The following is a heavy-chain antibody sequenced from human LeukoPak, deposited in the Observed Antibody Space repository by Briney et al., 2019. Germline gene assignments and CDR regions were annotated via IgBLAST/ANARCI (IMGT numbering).Heavy chain of an antibody. CDR1: GFTFTTYW. CDR3: ASPEGGRGGLFDY. V-gene: IGHV3-48*04. J-gene: IGHJ4*02. CDR2: ISSSSSTI. D-gene: IGHD3-16*01. Sequence: GGSLRLSCTTSGFTFTTYWMSWVRQAPGKGLEWVSYISSSSSTIYYADSVKGRFTISRDNAKNSLYLQMNSLRAEDTAVYYCASPEGGRGGLFDYWGQGTLVTVSS.